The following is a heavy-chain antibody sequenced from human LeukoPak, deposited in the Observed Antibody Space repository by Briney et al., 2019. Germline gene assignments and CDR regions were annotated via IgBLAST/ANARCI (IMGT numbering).Heavy chain of an antibody. V-gene: IGHV1-2*02. D-gene: IGHD2-2*01. CDR1: GYTLTGYY. J-gene: IGHJ5*02. Sequence: ASVKVSCKASGYTLTGYYMHWVRQAPGQGLEWMGWINPNSGGTNYAQKFQGRVTMTRDTSISTAYMELSRLRSDDTAVYYCARDRGIVVVPAAIWFDPWGQGTLVTVSS. CDR3: ARDRGIVVVPAAIWFDP. CDR2: INPNSGGT.